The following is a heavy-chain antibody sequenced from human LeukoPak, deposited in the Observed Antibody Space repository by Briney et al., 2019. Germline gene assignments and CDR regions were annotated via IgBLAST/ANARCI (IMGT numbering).Heavy chain of an antibody. V-gene: IGHV4-34*01. Sequence: SETLSPTCAVYGGSFSGYYWSWIRQPPGKGLEWIGEINHSGSTNYNPSLRSRVTISVDTSKNQFSLKLSSVTAADTAVYYCARGSSSSWYSAYYFDYWGQGTLVTVSS. D-gene: IGHD6-13*01. CDR1: GGSFSGYY. J-gene: IGHJ4*02. CDR2: INHSGST. CDR3: ARGSSSSWYSAYYFDY.